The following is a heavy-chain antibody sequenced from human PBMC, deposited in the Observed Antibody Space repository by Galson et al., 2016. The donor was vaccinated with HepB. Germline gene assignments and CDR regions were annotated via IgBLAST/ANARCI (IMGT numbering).Heavy chain of an antibody. J-gene: IGHJ4*02. CDR2: ISHNGDTT. CDR1: GFTFTSQA. D-gene: IGHD5-12*01. Sequence: SLRLSCAASGFTFTSQAMYLVRQAPGKGLESVSGISHNGDTTFYADSVKGRFTISRDNTRDTVDLQMRSPRPDDTAIYYCVKNSGYDSWGQGARVTVSS. V-gene: IGHV3-64D*09. CDR3: VKNSGYDS.